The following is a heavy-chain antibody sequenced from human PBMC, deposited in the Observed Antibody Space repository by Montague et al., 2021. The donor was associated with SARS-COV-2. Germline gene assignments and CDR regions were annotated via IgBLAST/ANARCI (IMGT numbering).Heavy chain of an antibody. D-gene: IGHD1-26*01. CDR2: ISGSGGST. V-gene: IGHV3-23*01. CDR1: GFTFSSYA. Sequence: SLRLSCAASGFTFSSYAMSWLRQAPGKGLEWVPAISGSGGSTYYADSVKGRFTISRDNSKNTLYLQMNSLRAEDTAVYYCAKDSGSSMDYYYGMDVWGQGTTVTVSS. CDR3: AKDSGSSMDYYYGMDV. J-gene: IGHJ6*02.